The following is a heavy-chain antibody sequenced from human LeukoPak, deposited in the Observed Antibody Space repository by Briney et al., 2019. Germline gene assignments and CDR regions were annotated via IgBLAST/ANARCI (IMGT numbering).Heavy chain of an antibody. CDR1: GGSISNHY. V-gene: IGHV4-59*11. CDR3: AKGGTYYYYGMDV. D-gene: IGHD3-16*01. Sequence: SETLSLTCTVSGGSISNHYWSWIRQPPGKGLEWIGYIFYTGNTNYNPSLNSRVTISVDTSKNQFSLRLSSVTAADTAVYYCAKGGTYYYYGMDVWGKGTTVTVSS. CDR2: IFYTGNT. J-gene: IGHJ6*04.